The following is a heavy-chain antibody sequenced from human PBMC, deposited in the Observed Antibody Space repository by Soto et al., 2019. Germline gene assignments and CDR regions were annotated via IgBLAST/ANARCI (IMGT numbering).Heavy chain of an antibody. J-gene: IGHJ2*01. V-gene: IGHV4-30-4*01. CDR3: ARDEVTYWYFDL. CDR2: IYYSGST. CDR1: GGSISSGDYY. Sequence: QVQLQESGPGLVKPSQTLSLTCTVSGGSISSGDYYWSWIRQPPGKGLEWIGYIYYSGSTYYNPSLMRRXXVXVAXSKHQFSLKLSSVTAADTAVYYCARDEVTYWYFDLWGRGTLVTVSS. D-gene: IGHD5-18*01.